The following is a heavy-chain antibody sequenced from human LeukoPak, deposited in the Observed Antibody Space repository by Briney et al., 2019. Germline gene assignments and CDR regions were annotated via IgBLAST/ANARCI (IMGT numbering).Heavy chain of an antibody. D-gene: IGHD1-26*01. V-gene: IGHV4-39*01. J-gene: IGHJ3*01. Sequence: SQTLSLTCTVSGGSISSSNYYWGWIRHPPGKGLEWSGSIYYSGNAYYNPSLKSRVTISVDTSKNQFSLKLTSVTAADTRVYYCAHFKGGSFDFWGQETMVTVSS. CDR3: AHFKGGSFDF. CDR2: IYYSGNA. CDR1: GGSISSSNYY.